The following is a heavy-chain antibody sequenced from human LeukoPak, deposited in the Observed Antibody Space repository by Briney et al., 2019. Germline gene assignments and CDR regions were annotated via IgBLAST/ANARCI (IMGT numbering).Heavy chain of an antibody. Sequence: QPGRSLRLSCAASGFTFSGYWMHCVRQAPGKGLVWVSRIKSDGSYTTYADSVKGRFTISRDNAKNTLCLQMNCLGAEDTAVYYCSRISCSGGSCYFDYWGQGTLVTVSS. V-gene: IGHV3-74*01. D-gene: IGHD2-15*01. CDR3: SRISCSGGSCYFDY. CDR2: IKSDGSYT. J-gene: IGHJ4*02. CDR1: GFTFSGYW.